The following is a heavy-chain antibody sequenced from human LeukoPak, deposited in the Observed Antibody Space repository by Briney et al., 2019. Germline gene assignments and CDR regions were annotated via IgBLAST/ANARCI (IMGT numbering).Heavy chain of an antibody. V-gene: IGHV3-33*01. CDR2: IWYDGSNK. D-gene: IGHD2-2*01. J-gene: IGHJ3*02. Sequence: GGSLRLSCAASGFTFSSYGMHWVRQAPGKGLEWVAVIWYDGSNKYYADSVKGRFTISRDDSKNPLYLQMNSLRAEDTAVYYCARDADEYCSSTTCRGGSFDIWGQGTMVTVSS. CDR3: ARDADEYCSSTTCRGGSFDI. CDR1: GFTFSSYG.